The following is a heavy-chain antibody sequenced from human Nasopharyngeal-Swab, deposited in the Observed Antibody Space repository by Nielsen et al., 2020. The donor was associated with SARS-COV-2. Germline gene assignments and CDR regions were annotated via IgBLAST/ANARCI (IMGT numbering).Heavy chain of an antibody. CDR2: ISSSSTI. CDR1: GFTFSSYS. Sequence: GESLKISCAASGFTFSSYSMNWVRQAPGKGLEWVSYISSSSTIYYADSVKGRFTISRDNAKNSLYLQVNSLRAEDTAVYFCARDLSWNFDYWGQGTLITVSS. CDR3: ARDLSWNFDY. V-gene: IGHV3-48*01. J-gene: IGHJ4*02. D-gene: IGHD6-13*01.